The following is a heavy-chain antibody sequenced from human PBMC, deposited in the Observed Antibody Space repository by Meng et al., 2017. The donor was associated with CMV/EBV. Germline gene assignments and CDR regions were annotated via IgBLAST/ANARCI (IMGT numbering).Heavy chain of an antibody. Sequence: GGSLRLSCAASGFTFSSYGMHWVRQAPGKGLEWVSYISSSGSTIYYADSVKGRFTISRDNAKNSLYLQMNSLRAEDTAVYYCARGGVVGAFDIWGQGTMVTVSS. CDR2: ISSSGSTI. V-gene: IGHV3-48*04. CDR3: ARGGVVGAFDI. J-gene: IGHJ3*02. CDR1: GFTFSSYG. D-gene: IGHD2-15*01.